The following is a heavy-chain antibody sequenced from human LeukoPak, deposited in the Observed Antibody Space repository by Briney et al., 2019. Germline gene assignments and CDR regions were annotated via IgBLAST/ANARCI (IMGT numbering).Heavy chain of an antibody. CDR2: ISASGDHT. J-gene: IGHJ5*02. Sequence: GGSLRLSCAASGFTFSAYALSWVRQAPGKGLEWVSFISASGDHTYYADSVRGRFTISRDNYKNTLFLQMDSLRAEDTAVYSCTNDNLSWGPGALVTVSS. CDR1: GFTFSAYA. V-gene: IGHV3-23*01. CDR3: TNDNLS.